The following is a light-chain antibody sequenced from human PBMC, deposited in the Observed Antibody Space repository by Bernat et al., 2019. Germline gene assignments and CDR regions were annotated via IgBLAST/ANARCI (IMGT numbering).Light chain of an antibody. V-gene: IGKV2-30*02. CDR3: MQHAHWPHT. CDR2: EVS. Sequence: DAGLTQSPLSLPVTLGQTASISCRSTQCIVRSGGDTQLSWFYQCPDQSPRRLIYEVSQRDSGVPDRFSGSASCTDFTLKISSVEAEDVGVYYSMQHAHWPHTFGQRTKLEI. CDR1: QCIVRSGGDTQ. J-gene: IGKJ2*01.